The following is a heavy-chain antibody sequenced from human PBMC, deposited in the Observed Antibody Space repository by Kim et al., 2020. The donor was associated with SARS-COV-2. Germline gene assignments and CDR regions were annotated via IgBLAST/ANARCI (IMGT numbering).Heavy chain of an antibody. CDR2: IKQDGSEK. CDR1: GFTFSSYW. D-gene: IGHD5-12*01. J-gene: IGHJ1*01. CDR3: AADPPPTKSGYARRAKYFQH. Sequence: GGSLRLSCAASGFTFSSYWMSWVRQAPGKGLEWVANIKQDGSEKYYVDSVKGRFTISRDNAKNSLYLQMNSLRAEDTAVYYCAADPPPTKSGYARRAKYFQHWGQGTLVTVSS. V-gene: IGHV3-7*01.